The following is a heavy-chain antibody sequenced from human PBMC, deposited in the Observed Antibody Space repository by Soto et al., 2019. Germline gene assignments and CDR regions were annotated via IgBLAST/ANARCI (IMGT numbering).Heavy chain of an antibody. D-gene: IGHD2-2*02. Sequence: SVKVSCKASGGTFSSYAISWVRQAPGQGLERMGGIIPIFGTANYAQKFQGRVTITADESTSTAYMELSSLRSEDTAVYYCARVEDVVVPAAIRTGHYYYGMDVWGQGTTVTVSS. CDR1: GGTFSSYA. CDR3: ARVEDVVVPAAIRTGHYYYGMDV. J-gene: IGHJ6*02. CDR2: IIPIFGTA. V-gene: IGHV1-69*13.